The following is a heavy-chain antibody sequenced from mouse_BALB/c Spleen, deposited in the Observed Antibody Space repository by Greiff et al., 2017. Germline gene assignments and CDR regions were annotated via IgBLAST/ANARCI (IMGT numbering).Heavy chain of an antibody. V-gene: IGHV1-7*01. CDR1: GYTFTSYW. Sequence: VQLQQSGAELAKPGASVKMSCKASGYTFTSYWMHWVKQRPGQGLEWIGYINPSTGYTEYNQKFKDKATLTADKSSSTAYMQLSSLTSEDSAVYYCAGGSSYSFDYWGQGTTLTVSS. CDR2: INPSTGYT. J-gene: IGHJ2*01. D-gene: IGHD1-1*01. CDR3: AGGSSYSFDY.